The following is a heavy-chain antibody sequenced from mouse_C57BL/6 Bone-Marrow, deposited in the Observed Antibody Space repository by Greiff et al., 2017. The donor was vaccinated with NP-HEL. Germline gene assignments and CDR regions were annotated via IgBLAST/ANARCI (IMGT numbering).Heavy chain of an antibody. CDR2: ISDGGSYT. D-gene: IGHD1-1*01. J-gene: IGHJ1*03. V-gene: IGHV5-4*03. Sequence: EVKLMESGGGLVKPGGSLKLSCAASGFTFSSYAMSWVRQTPEKRLEWVATISDGGSYTYYPDNVKGRFTISRDNAKNNLYLQMSHLKSEDTAMYYCARTHYYGSSYYWYFDVWGTGTTVTVSS. CDR1: GFTFSSYA. CDR3: ARTHYYGSSYYWYFDV.